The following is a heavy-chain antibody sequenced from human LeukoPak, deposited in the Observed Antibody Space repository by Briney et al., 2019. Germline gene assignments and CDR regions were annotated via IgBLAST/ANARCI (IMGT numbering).Heavy chain of an antibody. CDR1: GFTFSSYS. CDR2: ISSSSSYI. V-gene: IGHV3-21*01. J-gene: IGHJ4*02. D-gene: IGHD6-13*01. CDR3: ARAAAGTGSSDY. Sequence: GGSLRLSCAASGFTFSSYSMNWVRQAPGKGLEWVSSISSSSSYIYYADSVKGRFTISRDNAKNSLYLQMDSLRAEDTAVYYCARAAAGTGSSDYWGQGTLVTVSS.